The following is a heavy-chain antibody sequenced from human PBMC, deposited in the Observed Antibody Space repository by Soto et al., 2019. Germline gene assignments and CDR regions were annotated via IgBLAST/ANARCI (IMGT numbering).Heavy chain of an antibody. CDR2: IYYSGST. J-gene: IGHJ4*02. CDR1: GGSISSYY. Sequence: PSETLSLTCTVSGGSISSYYWSWIRQPSGKGLEWIGYIYYSGSTNYNPSLKSRVTISVDTSKNQFSLKLSSVTAADTAVYYCARGAGYSSGWVTVGFDCWGQGTLVTVSS. CDR3: ARGAGYSSGWVTVGFDC. D-gene: IGHD6-19*01. V-gene: IGHV4-59*01.